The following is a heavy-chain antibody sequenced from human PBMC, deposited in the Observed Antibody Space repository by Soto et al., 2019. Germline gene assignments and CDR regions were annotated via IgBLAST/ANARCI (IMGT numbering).Heavy chain of an antibody. J-gene: IGHJ4*02. CDR2: IIPILGIA. CDR1: GGTFSSYT. D-gene: IGHD2-21*01. V-gene: IGHV1-69*02. CDR3: ARPNPPRGSGFLFDY. Sequence: QVQLVQSGAEVKKPGSSVKVSCKASGGTFSSYTISWVRQAPGQGLEWMGRIIPILGIANYAQKIQGRVTITADKSTSTAYMELSRLRSEETAVYYCARPNPPRGSGFLFDYWGQGTLVTVSS.